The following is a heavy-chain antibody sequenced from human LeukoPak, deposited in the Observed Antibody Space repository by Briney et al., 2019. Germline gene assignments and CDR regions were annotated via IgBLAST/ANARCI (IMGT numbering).Heavy chain of an antibody. D-gene: IGHD3-9*01. J-gene: IGHJ6*02. Sequence: GGSLRLSCAASGFTFSSCGMHWVRQAPGKGLEWVAVISYDGSNKYYADSVKGRFTISRDNSKNTLYLQMNSLRAEDTAVYHCARDGRYYDILTGYYLTDYYYGMDVWGQGTTVTVSS. V-gene: IGHV3-30*03. CDR3: ARDGRYYDILTGYYLTDYYYGMDV. CDR2: ISYDGSNK. CDR1: GFTFSSCG.